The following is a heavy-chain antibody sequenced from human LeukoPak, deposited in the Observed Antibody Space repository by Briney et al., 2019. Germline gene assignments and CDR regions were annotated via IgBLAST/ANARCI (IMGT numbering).Heavy chain of an antibody. V-gene: IGHV3-23*01. D-gene: IGHD1-26*01. CDR1: GFTFSSYA. J-gene: IGHJ4*02. CDR2: ISGSGGST. Sequence: GGSLRVSCAASGFTFSSYAMSWVRQAPGKGLEWVSAISGSGGSTYYADSVKGRFTTSRDNSKNTLYLQMNSLRAEDTAVYYCAKDRPRVRGVGFYFDYWGQGTLVTVSS. CDR3: AKDRPRVRGVGFYFDY.